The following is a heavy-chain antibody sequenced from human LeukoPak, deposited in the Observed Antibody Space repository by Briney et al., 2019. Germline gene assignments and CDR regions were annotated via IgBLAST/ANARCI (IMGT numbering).Heavy chain of an antibody. D-gene: IGHD3-10*01. CDR1: GFTFSSYS. V-gene: IGHV3-48*01. CDR2: ISSASNTI. J-gene: IGHJ5*02. Sequence: GESLRLSCAASGFTFSSYSMNWVRQAPGKGLEWVSYISSASNTIYYADSVKGRFTISRDNARNSLYLQMNSLRAEDTAMYYCARDGWFGDYNWFDPWGQGTLVTVSS. CDR3: ARDGWFGDYNWFDP.